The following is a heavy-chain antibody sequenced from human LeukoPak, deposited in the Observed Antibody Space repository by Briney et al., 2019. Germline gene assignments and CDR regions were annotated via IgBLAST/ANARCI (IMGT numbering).Heavy chain of an antibody. CDR3: ARGPLGYSSIWYDY. CDR1: GGSISSYY. V-gene: IGHV4-4*07. D-gene: IGHD6-13*01. Sequence: SETLSLTCTVSGGSISSYYWSWIRRPAGKGLEWIGRIYTSGSTNYNPSLKSRVTMSVDTSKNQFFLKLSSVTAADTAVYYCARGPLGYSSIWYDYWGQGTLVTVSS. CDR2: IYTSGST. J-gene: IGHJ4*02.